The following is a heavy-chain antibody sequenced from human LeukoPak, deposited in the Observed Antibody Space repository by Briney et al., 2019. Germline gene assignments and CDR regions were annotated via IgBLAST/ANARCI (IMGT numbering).Heavy chain of an antibody. J-gene: IGHJ4*02. CDR3: AGNYMVRGVIWEDY. V-gene: IGHV4-61*09. CDR1: GGSISSSNYY. CDR2: MHISGST. D-gene: IGHD3-10*01. Sequence: TLSLTCTVSGGSISSSNYYWTWIRQPAGKGLEWIGHMHISGSTNYNPSLRSRVTMSVDTSKSQFSLKLSSVTAADTAVYYCAGNYMVRGVIWEDYWGQGTLVTVSS.